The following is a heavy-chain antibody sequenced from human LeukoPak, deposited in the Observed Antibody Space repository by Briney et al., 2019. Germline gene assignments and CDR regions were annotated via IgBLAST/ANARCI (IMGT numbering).Heavy chain of an antibody. CDR1: GFTFSSHE. D-gene: IGHD2-15*01. J-gene: IGHJ3*02. V-gene: IGHV3-48*03. Sequence: PGGSLRLSCAASGFTFSSHEMNWVRQAPGKGLEWVSYISSSVDSIFYADSVRGRFTISRDNTKNSLYLQMNSLRAEDTALYFCTRGGFCSGGTCYPFNAFDIWGQGTMVTVSS. CDR2: ISSSVDSI. CDR3: TRGGFCSGGTCYPFNAFDI.